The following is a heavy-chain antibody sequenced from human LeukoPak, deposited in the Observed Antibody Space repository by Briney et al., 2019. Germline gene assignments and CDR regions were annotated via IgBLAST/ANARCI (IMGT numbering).Heavy chain of an antibody. CDR3: ARDGFTMVRGVGYYYGMDV. J-gene: IGHJ6*04. CDR1: GGSISSYY. V-gene: IGHV4-59*01. D-gene: IGHD3-10*01. Sequence: SETLSLTCTVSGGSISSYYWSWIRQPAGKGLEWIGYIYYSGSTNYNPSLKSRVTISVDTSKNQFSLKLSSVTAADTAVYYCARDGFTMVRGVGYYYGMDVWGKGTTVTVSS. CDR2: IYYSGST.